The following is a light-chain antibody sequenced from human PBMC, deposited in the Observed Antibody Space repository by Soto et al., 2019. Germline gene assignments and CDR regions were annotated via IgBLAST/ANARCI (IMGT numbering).Light chain of an antibody. CDR3: QEYGTSPRT. Sequence: ESVIAQCPSTLSVYPGERATLSCRASQSVSSNLAWYQQKPGQAPRLLIYGASTRATGIPDRFSGSGSGTDFTLTISRLEPEDFAMYYCQEYGTSPRTFGQGTKVDIK. V-gene: IGKV3-20*01. CDR1: QSVSSN. CDR2: GAS. J-gene: IGKJ1*01.